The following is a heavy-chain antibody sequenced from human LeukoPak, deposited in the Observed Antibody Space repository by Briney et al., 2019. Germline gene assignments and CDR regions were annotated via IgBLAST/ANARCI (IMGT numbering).Heavy chain of an antibody. CDR1: GFTVNSINSNY. J-gene: IGHJ5*02. D-gene: IGHD6-19*01. CDR2: IYSHGVT. Sequence: TGGSLRLSCAASGFTVNSINSNYVSWVRQAPGKGLEWVSLIYSHGVTHYADSVRDRFTISRDISKKTVYLEMNSLTVEDTAVYYCASKDSSGWYEEAWGQGTLVTVSS. V-gene: IGHV3-53*01. CDR3: ASKDSSGWYEEA.